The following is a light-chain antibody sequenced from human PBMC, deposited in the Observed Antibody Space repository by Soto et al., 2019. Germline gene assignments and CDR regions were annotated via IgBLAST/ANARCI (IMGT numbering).Light chain of an antibody. J-gene: IGLJ2*01. CDR1: SSDIGGYNY. CDR3: SSFTGGRTLVV. CDR2: EVN. Sequence: QSALTQPASVSGSPGQSITISCTGTSSDIGGYNYVSWYLQHPGKAPKLLIYEVNNRPSGVSNRFSGSRSGNTASLTISGLQTEDEADYYCSSFTGGRTLVVFGGGTKLTVL. V-gene: IGLV2-14*01.